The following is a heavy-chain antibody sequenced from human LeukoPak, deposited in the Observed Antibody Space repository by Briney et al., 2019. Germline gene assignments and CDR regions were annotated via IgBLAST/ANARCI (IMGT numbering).Heavy chain of an antibody. V-gene: IGHV3-23*01. Sequence: GGSLRLSCAASGFTFSSYAMSWVRQAPGKGLEWVSGISGSGDNTYYADSVKGRFTISRDNSKNTLYVQVNSLGTEDTAAYYCVRDNPRQQGFAYWGQGTLVTVSS. CDR3: VRDNPRQQGFAY. CDR1: GFTFSSYA. CDR2: ISGSGDNT. J-gene: IGHJ4*02. D-gene: IGHD6-13*01.